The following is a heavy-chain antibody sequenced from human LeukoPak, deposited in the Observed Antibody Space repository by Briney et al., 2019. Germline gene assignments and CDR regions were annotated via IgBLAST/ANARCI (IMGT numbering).Heavy chain of an antibody. D-gene: IGHD7-27*01. Sequence: SGTLSLTCSVSGGSISKYFWNWIRQPPGKGLEWVGSIFSSVRTYHNPSPKSGGTISLDKSKNRSSLMLSTVTAAYTAVYYCARRPTGDPKFDYWGQGTLVTVSS. CDR3: ARRPTGDPKFDY. CDR1: GGSISKYF. CDR2: IFSSVRT. V-gene: IGHV4-59*08. J-gene: IGHJ4*02.